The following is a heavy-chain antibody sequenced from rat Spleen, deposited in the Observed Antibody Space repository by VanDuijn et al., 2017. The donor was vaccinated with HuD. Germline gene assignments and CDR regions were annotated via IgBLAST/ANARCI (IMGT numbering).Heavy chain of an antibody. CDR3: ARPNYGYPFAY. J-gene: IGHJ3*01. CDR1: GFIFSDYA. CDR2: IIYDGSIT. V-gene: IGHV5-17*01. Sequence: EVQLVESGGVLVQPGRSLKLSCAASGFIFSDYAMAWVRQAPKKGLEWVATIIYDGSITYYRDSVKGRFTISRDNAKSTLYLQMDSLRSEDTATYYCARPNYGYPFAYWGQGTLVTVSS. D-gene: IGHD1-11*01.